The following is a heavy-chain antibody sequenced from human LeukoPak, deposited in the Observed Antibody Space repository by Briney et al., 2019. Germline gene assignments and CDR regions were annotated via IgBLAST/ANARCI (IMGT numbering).Heavy chain of an antibody. CDR3: ARVYGSALGDAFDI. CDR2: IYYSGST. V-gene: IGHV4-59*01. Sequence: PSETLSLTCTVSGGSISSYYWSWIRQPPGKGLEWIGYIYYSGSTNYNPSLKSRVTISVDTSKNQFSLKLSSVTAADTAVYYCARVYGSALGDAFDIWGQGTMVTVSS. CDR1: GGSISSYY. J-gene: IGHJ3*02. D-gene: IGHD3-10*01.